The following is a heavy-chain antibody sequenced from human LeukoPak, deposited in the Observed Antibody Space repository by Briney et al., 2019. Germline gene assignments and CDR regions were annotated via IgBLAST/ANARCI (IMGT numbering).Heavy chain of an antibody. CDR2: ISWNSGSI. Sequence: PGGSLRLSCAASGFTFDDYAMPWVRQAPGKGLEWVSGISWNSGSIGYADSVKGRFTISRDNAKNSLYLQMNSLRAEDTALYYCAKDEGTTVTTSSLGYWGQGTLVTVPS. D-gene: IGHD4-17*01. V-gene: IGHV3-9*01. J-gene: IGHJ4*02. CDR3: AKDEGTTVTTSSLGY. CDR1: GFTFDDYA.